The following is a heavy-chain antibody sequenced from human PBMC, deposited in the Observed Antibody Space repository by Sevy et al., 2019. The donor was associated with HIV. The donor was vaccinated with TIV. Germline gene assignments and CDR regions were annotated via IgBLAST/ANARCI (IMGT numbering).Heavy chain of an antibody. D-gene: IGHD5-12*01. J-gene: IGHJ4*02. CDR3: ASQRGGYERLYYFDS. CDR2: ISVSSATI. CDR1: GFTYS. V-gene: IGHV3-48*01. Sequence: VGSLRLSCVASGFTYSMNWVRQAPGKGLEWVSYISVSSATIHYADSVKGRFTISRDNAKNSLYLQMNTLRAEDTAVYYCASQRGGYERLYYFDSWGQGTLVTVSS.